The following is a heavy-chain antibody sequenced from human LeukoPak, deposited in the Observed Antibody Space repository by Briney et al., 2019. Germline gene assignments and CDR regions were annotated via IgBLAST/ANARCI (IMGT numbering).Heavy chain of an antibody. CDR1: GYNFTSLG. CDR2: ISAYNGNT. CDR3: ARAESYGSKYSSCWNYYYYGMDV. J-gene: IGHJ6*02. Sequence: ASVKVSCKASGYNFTSLGIRWLRQAPGQGLEWMGWISAYNGNTNYVQKLQGRVTMTTDTSTSTAYMELRSLRSDDTGVYCCARAESYGSKYSSCWNYYYYGMDVWGQGTTVTVSS. D-gene: IGHD6-13*01. V-gene: IGHV1-18*01.